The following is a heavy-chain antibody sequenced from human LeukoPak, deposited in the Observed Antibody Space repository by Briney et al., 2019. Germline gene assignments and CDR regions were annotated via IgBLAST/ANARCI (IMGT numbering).Heavy chain of an antibody. V-gene: IGHV4-59*08. Sequence: SETLSLTCTVSGGSISSYYWSWIRQPPGKGLEWIGYIYYSGSTNYNPSLKSRVTISVDTSKNQFSLKLSSVTAADTAVYYCARSLYCGGDCSFPWGFDYWGQGTLVTASS. D-gene: IGHD2-21*02. CDR3: ARSLYCGGDCSFPWGFDY. J-gene: IGHJ4*02. CDR2: IYYSGST. CDR1: GGSISSYY.